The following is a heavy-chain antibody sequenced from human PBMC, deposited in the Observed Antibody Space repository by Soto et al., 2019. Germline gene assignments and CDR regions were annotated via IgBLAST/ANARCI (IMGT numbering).Heavy chain of an antibody. J-gene: IGHJ5*02. CDR1: GFSLLTSGVG. Sequence: SGPTLANPRQTLTLPRIFSGFSLLTSGVGVGCIRQPPGKALEWLGFIYWNDDKRYSPSLKSRLTITKDTSKNQVVLTMTNMDPVDTATYYCAKSGSSGWYGWFDPWGQGTLVTVSS. CDR2: IYWNDDK. CDR3: AKSGSSGWYGWFDP. V-gene: IGHV2-5*01. D-gene: IGHD6-19*01.